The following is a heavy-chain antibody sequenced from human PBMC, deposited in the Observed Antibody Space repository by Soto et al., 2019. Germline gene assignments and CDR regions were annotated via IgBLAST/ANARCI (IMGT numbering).Heavy chain of an antibody. CDR1: GGSFSGYY. V-gene: IGHV4-34*01. J-gene: IGHJ5*02. D-gene: IGHD2-2*01. CDR3: ARVHIEVVPAKEGWFDP. CDR2: INHSGST. Sequence: PSETLSLTCAVYGGSFSGYYWSWIRQPPGKGLEWIGEINHSGSTNYNPSLKSRVTISVDTSKNQFSLKLSSVTAADTAVYYCARVHIEVVPAKEGWFDPWGQGTLVTVSS.